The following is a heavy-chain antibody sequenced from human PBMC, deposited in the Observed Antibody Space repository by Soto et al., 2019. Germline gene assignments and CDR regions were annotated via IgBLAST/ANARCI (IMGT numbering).Heavy chain of an antibody. CDR2: ISHSGST. J-gene: IGHJ3*02. V-gene: IGHV4-4*02. D-gene: IGHD6-13*01. CDR3: ARSPSSSWYGGGAFEI. CDR1: GASISSSNW. Sequence: SSETLSLTSAVSGASISSSNWWTWVRQPPGKGLEWIGEISHSGSTNYNPFLKSRITISVDRSKKQFSLELRSVTAADTAAYYCARSPSSSWYGGGAFEIWGHGTMVTVSS.